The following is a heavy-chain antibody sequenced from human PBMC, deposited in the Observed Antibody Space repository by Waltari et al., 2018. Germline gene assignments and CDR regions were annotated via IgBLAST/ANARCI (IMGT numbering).Heavy chain of an antibody. J-gene: IGHJ2*01. CDR2: TNKSDDRR. V-gene: IGHV3-23*01. D-gene: IGHD1-26*01. Sequence: LESGGGLAQPGGSLKLSCTASGFAFQNFAIIWVRQSPGEGVGWGEGTNKSDDRREYADSARGRFTISRDNVKNTLYLEMRDLRVEDTGLYYCAKLIYADSGSPDLWGRGTQVTVS. CDR1: GFAFQNFA. CDR3: AKLIYADSGSPDL.